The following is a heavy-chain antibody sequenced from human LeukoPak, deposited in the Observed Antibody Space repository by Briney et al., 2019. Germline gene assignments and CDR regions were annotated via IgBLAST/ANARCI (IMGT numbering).Heavy chain of an antibody. CDR3: ARQLDTTRALPVY. CDR1: GYTFVSYG. Sequence: ASVKVSCKTSGYTFVSYGVSWVRQAPRQRLEWMGWISTYNYNTYFAQKFRGRITLTKDTSTSTVYMELRNLRSDDSAIYYCARQLDTTRALPVYWGQGTLVTVSS. D-gene: IGHD5-18*01. V-gene: IGHV1-18*01. CDR2: ISTYNYNT. J-gene: IGHJ4*02.